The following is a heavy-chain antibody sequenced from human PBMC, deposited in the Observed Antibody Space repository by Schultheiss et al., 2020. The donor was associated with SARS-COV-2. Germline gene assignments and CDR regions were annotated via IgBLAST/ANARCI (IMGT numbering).Heavy chain of an antibody. CDR1: GFTFSSYE. Sequence: GGSLRLSCAASGFTFSSYEMNWVRQAPGKGLEWVGRIKSKTDGGTTDYAAPVKGRFTISRDDSKNTLYLQMNSLKTEDTAVYYCTTVFRPGGAFDIWGQGTMVTVSS. CDR2: IKSKTDGGTT. V-gene: IGHV3-15*01. D-gene: IGHD3-10*01. CDR3: TTVFRPGGAFDI. J-gene: IGHJ3*02.